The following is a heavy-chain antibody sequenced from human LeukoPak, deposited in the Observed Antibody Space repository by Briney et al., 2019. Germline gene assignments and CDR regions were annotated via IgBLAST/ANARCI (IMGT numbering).Heavy chain of an antibody. CDR3: AKEQWLVRPFDY. V-gene: IGHV3-23*01. CDR1: GFTFSSYA. CDR2: FSGSGGST. J-gene: IGHJ4*02. Sequence: GGSLRLSCAASGFTFSSYAMSWVRQAPGKGLECISGFSGSGGSTYYADSVKGRFTISRDNSKNTLYLQMNSLRAEDTAVYYCAKEQWLVRPFDYWGQGTLVTVSS. D-gene: IGHD6-19*01.